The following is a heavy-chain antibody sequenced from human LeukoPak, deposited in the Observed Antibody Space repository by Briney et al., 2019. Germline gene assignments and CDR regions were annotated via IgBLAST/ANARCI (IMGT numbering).Heavy chain of an antibody. D-gene: IGHD6-19*01. CDR3: ARERYSSGWYYGY. Sequence: GGSLRLSCAASGFTFSSYWMHWVRQAPGKGLVWVSRINSNGSSTSYADSVKGRFTISRDNAKNTLYLQMNSLRAEDTAVYYCARERYSSGWYYGYWGQGTLVTVSS. CDR1: GFTFSSYW. V-gene: IGHV3-74*01. CDR2: INSNGSST. J-gene: IGHJ4*02.